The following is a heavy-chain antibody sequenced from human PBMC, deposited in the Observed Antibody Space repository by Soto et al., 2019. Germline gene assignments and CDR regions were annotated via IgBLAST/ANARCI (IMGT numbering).Heavy chain of an antibody. CDR2: IGPESGAT. CDR1: GYTFTGHY. V-gene: IGHV1-2*02. Sequence: ASVKVSCKASGYTFTGHYIHWVRQAPEQGPEWMGEIGPESGATRYAQKFQGRVTMTRDTSITTVYMELKNLSPDDTAVYYCGRGRRREIAVCSWGQGNPGTVSP. CDR3: GRGRRREIAVCS. D-gene: IGHD3-16*01. J-gene: IGHJ6*01.